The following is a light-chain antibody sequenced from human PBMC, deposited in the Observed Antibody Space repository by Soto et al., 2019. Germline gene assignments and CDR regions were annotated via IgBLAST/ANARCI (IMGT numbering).Light chain of an antibody. CDR3: SSYTTSSTVV. V-gene: IGLV2-14*01. Sequence: QSVLTQPASVSGSPGQSITISCAGTVGDIGAYNYVSWYQQHPGKAPKLMIYEVIRRPSGISNRFSGSKSGNTASLTISTLQAEDEADYYCSSYTTSSTVVFGGGTKLTVL. CDR2: EVI. CDR1: VGDIGAYNY. J-gene: IGLJ3*02.